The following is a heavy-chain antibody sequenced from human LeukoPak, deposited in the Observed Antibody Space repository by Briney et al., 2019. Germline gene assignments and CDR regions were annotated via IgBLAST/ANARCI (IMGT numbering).Heavy chain of an antibody. J-gene: IGHJ6*02. Sequence: GASVKVSCKTSGYTFISYGISWVRQAPGQGLEWMGWISGYNGNTKYAQKLQGRVTMTTDTSTSTAYMELRGLRSDDTAVYYCARVAGYCSGGSCRTYYYYGMDVWGQGTTVTVSS. CDR3: ARVAGYCSGGSCRTYYYYGMDV. D-gene: IGHD2-15*01. CDR1: GYTFISYG. V-gene: IGHV1-18*01. CDR2: ISGYNGNT.